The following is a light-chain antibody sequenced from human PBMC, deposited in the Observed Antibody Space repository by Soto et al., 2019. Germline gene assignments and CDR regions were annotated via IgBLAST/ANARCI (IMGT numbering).Light chain of an antibody. CDR2: AAS. CDR1: QSISSH. V-gene: IGKV1-39*01. J-gene: IGKJ3*01. Sequence: DIQMTQSPSSLSASVGDRVTITCRASQSISSHLHWYQQKPGKAPKLLIYAASSLQSGVPSRFSGSGSETEFTLTISSLHTEDSATYYCQRAYSSPCFGPGTKVYVK. CDR3: QRAYSSPC.